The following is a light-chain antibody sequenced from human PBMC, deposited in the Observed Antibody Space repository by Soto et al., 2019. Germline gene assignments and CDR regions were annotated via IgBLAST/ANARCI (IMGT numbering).Light chain of an antibody. J-gene: IGKJ5*01. V-gene: IGKV3-20*01. CDR3: QQYGSSLAIT. Sequence: EIVLTQSPGTLSLSPGERVTLSCRASQSVSSSYLAWYQQKPGQAPRLLIYGASSRATGIPDRFSGSGSGTDFTLTISRREPEDFAVYYCQQYGSSLAITFGQGTRLETK. CDR1: QSVSSSY. CDR2: GAS.